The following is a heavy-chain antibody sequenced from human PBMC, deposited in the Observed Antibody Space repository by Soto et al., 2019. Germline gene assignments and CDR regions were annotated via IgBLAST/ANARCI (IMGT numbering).Heavy chain of an antibody. D-gene: IGHD4-17*01. CDR1: GYTFTSYD. CDR3: ARGGLWRGEVDY. CDR2: MNPNSGNT. V-gene: IGHV1-8*01. J-gene: IGHJ4*02. Sequence: GAXVKVSCKASGYTFTSYDINWVRQATGQGLEWMGWMNPNSGNTGYAQKFQGRVTMTRNTSISTAYMELSSLRSEDTAVYYCARGGLWRGEVDYWGQGNLVTVS.